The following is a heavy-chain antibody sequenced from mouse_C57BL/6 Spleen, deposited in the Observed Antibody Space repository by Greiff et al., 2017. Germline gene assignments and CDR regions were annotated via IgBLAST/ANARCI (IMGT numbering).Heavy chain of an antibody. CDR1: GYTFTDYN. Sequence: EVQLQQSGPELVKPGASVKIPCKASGYTFTDYNMDWVKQSHGKSLEWIGDINPNNGGNIYNQKFKGKATLTVDKSSSTAYMELRSLTSEDTAVYYGARRGSTVVDYWGQGTSVTVSS. J-gene: IGHJ4*01. CDR2: INPNNGGN. CDR3: ARRGSTVVDY. D-gene: IGHD1-1*01. V-gene: IGHV1-18*01.